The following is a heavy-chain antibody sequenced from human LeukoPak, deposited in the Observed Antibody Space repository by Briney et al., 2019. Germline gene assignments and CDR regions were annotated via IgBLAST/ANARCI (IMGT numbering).Heavy chain of an antibody. CDR1: GGSISSYY. Sequence: SETLSLTCTVSGGSISSYYWSWIRQPPGKGLEWIGYIYYSGSTNYNPSLKSRVTISVDTSKNQFSLKLSSVTAADTAVYYCARASYDFWSGYYPGAFDIWGQGTMVTVSS. CDR3: ARASYDFWSGYYPGAFDI. J-gene: IGHJ3*02. V-gene: IGHV4-59*01. CDR2: IYYSGST. D-gene: IGHD3-3*01.